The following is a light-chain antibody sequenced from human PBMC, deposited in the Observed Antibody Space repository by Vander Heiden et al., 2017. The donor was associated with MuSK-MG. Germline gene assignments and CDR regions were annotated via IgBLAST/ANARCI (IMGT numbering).Light chain of an antibody. V-gene: IGKV1-33*01. J-gene: IGKJ4*01. CDR3: QQYDNLPLT. Sequence: DIQMTQSPSSLSASVVDRVTITCQASQDISNYLNWYQQKPGKAPKLLIYDASNLETGGSSRFSGSGSGTDFTFTISSLQPEDIATYYCQQYDNLPLTFGGGTKVEIK. CDR2: DAS. CDR1: QDISNY.